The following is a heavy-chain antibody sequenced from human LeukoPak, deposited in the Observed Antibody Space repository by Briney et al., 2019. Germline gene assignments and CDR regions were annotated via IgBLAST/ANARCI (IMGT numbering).Heavy chain of an antibody. Sequence: SETLSLTCTVSSGSISSYYWSWIRQPAGKGLEYIGRVYPTGSTNENPSLRGRVSMSIDTSNNQFSLRLNFVTAADSAVYYCAREYCSTTICYPSGGYYDSWGQGILVTVSS. CDR3: AREYCSTTICYPSGGYYDS. CDR2: VYPTGST. D-gene: IGHD2-2*01. V-gene: IGHV4-4*07. CDR1: SGSISSYY. J-gene: IGHJ4*02.